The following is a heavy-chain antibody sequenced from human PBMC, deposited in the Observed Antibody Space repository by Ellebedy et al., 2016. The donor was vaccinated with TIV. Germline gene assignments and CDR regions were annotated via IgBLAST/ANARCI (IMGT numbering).Heavy chain of an antibody. CDR3: AKEGWGDPFDY. CDR2: ISGSGGST. CDR1: GFTFSSYG. V-gene: IGHV3-23*01. D-gene: IGHD2-21*02. Sequence: GGSLRLSXAASGFTFSSYGMHWVRQAPGKGLEWVSAISGSGGSTYYADSVKGRFTISRDNSKNTLYLQMNSLRAEDTAVYYCAKEGWGDPFDYWGQGTLVTVSS. J-gene: IGHJ4*02.